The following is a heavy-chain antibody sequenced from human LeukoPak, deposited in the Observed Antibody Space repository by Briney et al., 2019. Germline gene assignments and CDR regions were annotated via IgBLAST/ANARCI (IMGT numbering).Heavy chain of an antibody. Sequence: SETLSLTCTVSGGSISSSPYYWGWIRQPPGKGLEWIGSINYSGSTYYNPSLKSRVTISVDTSKNQFSLKLSSVTAADTAVYYCARGRTYYDILTGYYSQSRHYYFDYWGQGTLVTVSS. CDR1: GGSISSSPYY. J-gene: IGHJ4*02. V-gene: IGHV4-39*07. CDR3: ARGRTYYDILTGYYSQSRHYYFDY. D-gene: IGHD3-9*01. CDR2: INYSGST.